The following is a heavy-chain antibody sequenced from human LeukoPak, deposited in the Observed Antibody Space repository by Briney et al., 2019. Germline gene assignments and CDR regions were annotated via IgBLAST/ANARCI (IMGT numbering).Heavy chain of an antibody. CDR2: INLSTGDT. CDR1: GYIFIGYY. D-gene: IGHD2-21*01. Sequence: ASVKVSCKPSGYIFIGYYMHWMRQAPGQGLEWMGWINLSTGDTNYAQKFQGRVTMTRDTSIRTAYMEMSRLRYDDTALYYCAIWAGGIAPVASFDYWGQGTLVTVSS. V-gene: IGHV1-2*02. CDR3: AIWAGGIAPVASFDY. J-gene: IGHJ4*02.